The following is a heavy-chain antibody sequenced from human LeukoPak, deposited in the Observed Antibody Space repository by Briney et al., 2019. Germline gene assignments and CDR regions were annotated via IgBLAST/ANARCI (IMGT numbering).Heavy chain of an antibody. J-gene: IGHJ4*02. D-gene: IGHD6-13*01. V-gene: IGHV3-21*05. CDR2: VNAESTDI. CDR3: ARDTFEPLVIDF. CDR1: GFRFRRYA. Sequence: AGGSLRLSCAASGFRFRRYAMNWVRQAPGKGLEWVAYVNAESTDILYADSVRGRFTISRDNAKNSLYLQMNSLRAEDRGVYYCARDTFEPLVIDFWGQGTLVTVSS.